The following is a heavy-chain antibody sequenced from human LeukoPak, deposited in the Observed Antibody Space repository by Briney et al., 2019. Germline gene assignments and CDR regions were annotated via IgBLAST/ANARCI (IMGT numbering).Heavy chain of an antibody. CDR1: GDSISTNNYY. CDR3: TRRRSGSSERGY. CDR2: VHYSGST. D-gene: IGHD6-13*01. V-gene: IGHV4-39*01. Sequence: SETLSLTCTVSGDSISTNNYYWGWIRQPPGKGLEWIGNVHYSGSTYYSPSLKSRVIISVDTSKIQFSLILSSVTAADTAVYYCTRRRSGSSERGYWGQGTLVTVSS. J-gene: IGHJ4*02.